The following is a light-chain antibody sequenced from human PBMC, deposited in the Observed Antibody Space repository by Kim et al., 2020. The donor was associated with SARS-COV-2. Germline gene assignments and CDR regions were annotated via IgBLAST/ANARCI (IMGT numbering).Light chain of an antibody. V-gene: IGLV3-19*01. CDR3: NSRDSNNNVL. Sequence: VALGQTVRIKCQGDSLRSYYATWYQQKPGQAPILVIYGKNNRPSGIPDRFSGSSSGNTASLTITGIQAGDEADYYCNSRDSNNNVLFGGGTRLTVL. J-gene: IGLJ2*01. CDR1: SLRSYY. CDR2: GKN.